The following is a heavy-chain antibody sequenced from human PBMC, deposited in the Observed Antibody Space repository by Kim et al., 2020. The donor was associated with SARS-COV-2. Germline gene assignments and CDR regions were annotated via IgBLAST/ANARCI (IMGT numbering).Heavy chain of an antibody. D-gene: IGHD3-22*01. CDR1: GFSLSTSGMC. J-gene: IGHJ4*02. Sequence: SGPTLVNPTQTLTLTCTFSGFSLSTSGMCVSWIRQPPGKALEWLALIDWDDDKYYSTSLKTRLTISKDTSKNQVVLTMTNMDPVDTATYYCARIPPQYYYDSSGYYYRTPSGYYFDYWGQGTLVTVSS. CDR2: IDWDDDK. CDR3: ARIPPQYYYDSSGYYYRTPSGYYFDY. V-gene: IGHV2-70*01.